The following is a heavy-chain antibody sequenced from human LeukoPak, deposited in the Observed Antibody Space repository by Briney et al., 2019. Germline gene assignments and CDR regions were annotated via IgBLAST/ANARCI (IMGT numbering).Heavy chain of an antibody. D-gene: IGHD2/OR15-2a*01. CDR1: GGSISSSNW. J-gene: IGHJ3*02. V-gene: IGHV4-4*02. Sequence: PSETLSLTCAVSGGSISSSNWWSWVRQPPGKGLEWIGEIYHSGSTNYNPSPKSRVTISVDTSKNQFSLKLSSVTAADTAVYYCARVYLSAFDIWGQGTMVTVSS. CDR2: IYHSGST. CDR3: ARVYLSAFDI.